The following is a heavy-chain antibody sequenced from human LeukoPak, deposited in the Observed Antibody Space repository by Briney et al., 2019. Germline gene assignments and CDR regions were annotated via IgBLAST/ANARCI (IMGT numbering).Heavy chain of an antibody. J-gene: IGHJ1*01. V-gene: IGHV4-34*01. CDR2: INHSGST. CDR1: DGSFCDYF. Sequence: SETLSLTCGVYDGSFCDYFWSWIRQPPGKGLEWIGEINHSGSTNYNPSLKSRVTIAIDTSKNQFSLNLSSVTAADTAVYYCARGIAVPRYFQHWGQGTLVTVSS. D-gene: IGHD6-19*01. CDR3: ARGIAVPRYFQH.